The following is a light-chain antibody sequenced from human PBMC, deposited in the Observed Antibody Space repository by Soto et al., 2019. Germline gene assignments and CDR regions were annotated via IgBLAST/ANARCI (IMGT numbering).Light chain of an antibody. CDR3: QSYDSSLSGYVV. Sequence: QSVLTQPTSVSGAPGQRVTISCTGSSSNIGAGYDVHWYQQLPGTAPKLLIYGNSNRPSGVPDRFSGSKSGTSASLAITGHQAEDEADYYCQSYDSSLSGYVVFGGGTKLTVL. V-gene: IGLV1-40*01. CDR2: GNS. J-gene: IGLJ2*01. CDR1: SSNIGAGYD.